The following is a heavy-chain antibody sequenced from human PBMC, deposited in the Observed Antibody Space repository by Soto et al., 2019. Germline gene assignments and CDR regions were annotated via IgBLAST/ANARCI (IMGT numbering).Heavy chain of an antibody. CDR2: IIPIFGTA. D-gene: IGHD6-13*01. J-gene: IGHJ5*02. CDR1: GGTFSSYA. CDR3: AHTRGGYSSSWYSWFDP. Sequence: QVQLVQSGAEVKKPGSSVKVSCKASGGTFSSYAISWVRQAPGQGLEWMGGIIPIFGTANYAQKFQGRVTITADESTSTAYMELSSLRSDDTAVYYCAHTRGGYSSSWYSWFDPWGQGTLVTVSS. V-gene: IGHV1-69*01.